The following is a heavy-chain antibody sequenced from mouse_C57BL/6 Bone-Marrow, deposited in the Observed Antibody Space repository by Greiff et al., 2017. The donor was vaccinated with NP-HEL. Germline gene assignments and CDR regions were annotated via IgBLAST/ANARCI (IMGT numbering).Heavy chain of an antibody. Sequence: QVQLKQSGAELVKPGASVKMSCKASGYTFTTYPIEWMKQNHGKSLEWIGNFHPYNDDTKYNEKFKGKATLTVEKSSSTVYLELSRLTSDDSAVYYCARGVVAEGYWYFDVWGTGTTVTVSS. CDR2: FHPYNDDT. V-gene: IGHV1-47*01. D-gene: IGHD1-1*01. J-gene: IGHJ1*03. CDR3: ARGVVAEGYWYFDV. CDR1: GYTFTTYP.